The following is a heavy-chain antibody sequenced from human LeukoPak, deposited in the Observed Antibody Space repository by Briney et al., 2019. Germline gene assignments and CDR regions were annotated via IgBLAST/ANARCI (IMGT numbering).Heavy chain of an antibody. J-gene: IGHJ4*02. Sequence: PSETLSLTCAVYGGSFSGYYWSWIRQPPGKGLEWIGEINHSGSTNYNPSLKSRVTISVDTSKNQFSLKLSSVTAADTAVYYCARCDREWELRLFFDYWGQGTLVTVSS. D-gene: IGHD1-26*01. CDR1: GGSFSGYY. CDR2: INHSGST. CDR3: ARCDREWELRLFFDY. V-gene: IGHV4-34*01.